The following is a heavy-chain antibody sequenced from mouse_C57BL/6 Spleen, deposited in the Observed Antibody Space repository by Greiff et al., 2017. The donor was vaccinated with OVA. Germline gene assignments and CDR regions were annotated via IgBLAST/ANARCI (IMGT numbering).Heavy chain of an antibody. J-gene: IGHJ3*01. CDR2: INPSTGGT. D-gene: IGHD1-1*01. V-gene: IGHV1-42*01. Sequence: VQLQQSGPELVKPGASVKISCKASGYSFTGYYMNWVKQSPEKSLEWIGEINPSTGGTTYNQKFKAKATLTVDKSSSTAYMQLKSLTSEDSAVYYCARKDGSSIGFAYWGQGTLVTVSA. CDR3: ARKDGSSIGFAY. CDR1: GYSFTGYY.